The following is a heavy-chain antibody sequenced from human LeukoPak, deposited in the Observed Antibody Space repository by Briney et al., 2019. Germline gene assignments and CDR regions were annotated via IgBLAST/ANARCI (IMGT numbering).Heavy chain of an antibody. D-gene: IGHD5-12*01. CDR2: ISTSGST. CDR1: SGSISSGSSY. Sequence: SQTLSLTCTVSSGSISSGSSYWSWIRQPAGRGLEWIGRISTSGSTNYNPSLKSRVTISVDTSKIHFSLRLSSVTAADTAVYYWARAVDSYGGFDYWGQGTLVTVSS. V-gene: IGHV4-61*02. J-gene: IGHJ4*02. CDR3: ARAVDSYGGFDY.